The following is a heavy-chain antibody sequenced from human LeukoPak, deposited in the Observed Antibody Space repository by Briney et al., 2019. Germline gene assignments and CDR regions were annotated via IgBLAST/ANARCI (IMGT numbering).Heavy chain of an antibody. D-gene: IGHD6-13*01. CDR3: ARGLAAAGTSYFDY. Sequence: SETLSLTCTVSGGSLNSYYWSWIRQPPGKGLGWIGYIYYSGSTNYNPSLKSRVTISVDTSKNQFSLKLSSVTAADTAVYYCARGLAAAGTSYFDYWGQGTLVTVSS. CDR2: IYYSGST. V-gene: IGHV4-59*01. J-gene: IGHJ4*02. CDR1: GGSLNSYY.